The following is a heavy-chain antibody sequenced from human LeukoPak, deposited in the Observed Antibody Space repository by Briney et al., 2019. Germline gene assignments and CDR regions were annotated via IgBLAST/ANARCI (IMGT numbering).Heavy chain of an antibody. D-gene: IGHD3-22*01. V-gene: IGHV4-31*03. J-gene: IGHJ4*02. CDR3: ARYDMAPKYFDY. Sequence: PSETLSLTCTVSGGSISSGGYYWSWIRQHPGKGLEWIGYIYYSGSTYYNPSLKSRVTISVDTSKNQFSLKLSSVTAADTAVYYCARYDMAPKYFDYWGQGTLVTVSS. CDR2: IYYSGST. CDR1: GGSISSGGYY.